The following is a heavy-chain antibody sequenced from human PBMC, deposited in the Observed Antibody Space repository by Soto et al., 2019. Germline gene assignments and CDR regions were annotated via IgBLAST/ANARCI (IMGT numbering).Heavy chain of an antibody. CDR3: ARGVYTEYSHWFDP. J-gene: IGHJ5*02. D-gene: IGHD2-15*01. CDR1: GYSFTRHD. Sequence: QVQLVQSGAEVRKPGASVRVSCKATGYSFTRHDINWLRQAAGQGLEWMGWMNPNSGNAVYAQKFQGRVTMTRNTSITTAYIDVTSLKSEDTAVYFCARGVYTEYSHWFDPRGQGTLVTVSS. CDR2: MNPNSGNA. V-gene: IGHV1-8*01.